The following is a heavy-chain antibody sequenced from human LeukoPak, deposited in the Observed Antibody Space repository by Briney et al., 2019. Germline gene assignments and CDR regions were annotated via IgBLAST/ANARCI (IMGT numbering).Heavy chain of an antibody. D-gene: IGHD3-22*01. CDR3: ARDRYYYDSSGTRWFDP. CDR2: IYYSGST. J-gene: IGHJ5*02. CDR1: GGSISSSSYY. V-gene: IGHV4-39*07. Sequence: SSETLSLTCTVSGGSISSSSYYWGWIRQPPGKGLEWIGSIYYSGSTYYNPSLKSRVTISVDTSKNQFSLKLGSVTAADTAVYYCARDRYYYDSSGTRWFDPWGQGTLVTVSS.